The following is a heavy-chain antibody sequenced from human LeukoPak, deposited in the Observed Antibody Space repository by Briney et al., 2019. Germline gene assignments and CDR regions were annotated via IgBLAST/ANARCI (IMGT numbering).Heavy chain of an antibody. CDR1: GASVSSGSYY. Sequence: PSETLSLTCNVSGASVSSGSYYWSWIRQPPGKGLEWIGDIYYSGSIKYNPSLKSRVTMSVDTSKNQFSLKLSSVTAADTAIYYCARENPSGYYNRPIDYWGQGTLVTVSS. CDR3: ARENPSGYYNRPIDY. V-gene: IGHV4-61*01. J-gene: IGHJ4*02. CDR2: IYYSGSI. D-gene: IGHD3-22*01.